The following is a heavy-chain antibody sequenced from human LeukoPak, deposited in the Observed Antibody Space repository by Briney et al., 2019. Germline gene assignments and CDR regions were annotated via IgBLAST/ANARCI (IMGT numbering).Heavy chain of an antibody. CDR2: ITSSSSDI. V-gene: IGHV3-21*01. D-gene: IGHD5-12*01. CDR1: GFTFSSYN. CDR3: ARGGLYGYDVFDY. Sequence: PGGSLRLSCAASGFTFSSYNMNWVRQAPGKGLAWVSSITSSSSDIYYADSVKGRFTIPRDNAENSLYLQMNSLRVEDTAVYHCARGGLYGYDVFDYWGQGTLVTVSS. J-gene: IGHJ4*02.